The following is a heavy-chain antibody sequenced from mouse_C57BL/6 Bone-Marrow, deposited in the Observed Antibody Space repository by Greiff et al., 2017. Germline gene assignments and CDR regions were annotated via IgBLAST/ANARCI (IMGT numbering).Heavy chain of an antibody. J-gene: IGHJ2*01. D-gene: IGHD1-2*01. Sequence: VQLQQSGPELVKPGASVKISCKASGYSFTDYNMNWVKQSNGKSLEWIGVINPNYGTTSYNQKFKGKATLTVDKSSSTAYMQLNSLTSEDSAFYSCASASLLRYYFDYWGQGTTLTVSS. CDR3: ASASLLRYYFDY. CDR2: INPNYGTT. CDR1: GYSFTDYN. V-gene: IGHV1-39*01.